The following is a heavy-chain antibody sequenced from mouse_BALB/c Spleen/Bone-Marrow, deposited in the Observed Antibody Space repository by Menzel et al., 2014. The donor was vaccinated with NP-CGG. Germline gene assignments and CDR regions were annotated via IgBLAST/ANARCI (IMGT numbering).Heavy chain of an antibody. D-gene: IGHD1-1*01. CDR3: ARYYYGSSYSDY. J-gene: IGHJ2*01. CDR2: IDPANGNT. V-gene: IGHV14-3*02. CDR1: GFNIKDTY. Sequence: EVKLEESGAELVKPGASVKLSYTASGFNIKDTYMHWVKQRPEQGLEWIGRIDPANGNTKYDPKFQGKATITADTSSNTAYLQLSSLTSEDTAVYYCARYYYGSSYSDYWGQGTTLTVTS.